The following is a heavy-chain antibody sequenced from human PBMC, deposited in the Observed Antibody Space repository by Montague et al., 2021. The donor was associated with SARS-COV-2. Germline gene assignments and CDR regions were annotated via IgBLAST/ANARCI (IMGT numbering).Heavy chain of an antibody. CDR2: IFWNDDK. CDR3: AHSLLLSSLGDFDS. Sequence: PALVEPTQTLTLTCTFSGFSLISDGVGVGWIRQPPGKALEWLALIFWNDDKRYNSSLKNRLTVTKDTSKNQVVLTMTNTDPLDTGTYYCAHSLLLSSLGDFDSWGQGTLVTVAS. CDR1: GFSLISDGVG. D-gene: IGHD2/OR15-2a*01. V-gene: IGHV2-5*01. J-gene: IGHJ4*02.